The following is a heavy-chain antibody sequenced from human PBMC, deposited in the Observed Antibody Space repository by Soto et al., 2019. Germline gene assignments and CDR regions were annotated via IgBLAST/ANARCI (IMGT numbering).Heavy chain of an antibody. Sequence: QLQLQESGPGLVKPSETLSLTCTVSGGSISSSSYYWGWIRQPPGKGLEWIGSIYYSGSTYYNPSLKSRVTISVDTSKNHFSLKLSSVTAADTAVYYCASEPGYSYGPDAFDIWGQGTMVTVSS. CDR2: IYYSGST. D-gene: IGHD5-18*01. V-gene: IGHV4-39*02. J-gene: IGHJ3*02. CDR3: ASEPGYSYGPDAFDI. CDR1: GGSISSSSYY.